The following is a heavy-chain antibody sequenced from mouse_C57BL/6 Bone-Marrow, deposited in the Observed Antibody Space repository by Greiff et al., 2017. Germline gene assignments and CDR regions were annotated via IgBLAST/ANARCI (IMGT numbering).Heavy chain of an antibody. D-gene: IGHD2-5*01. J-gene: IGHJ3*01. CDR2: IDPENGDT. V-gene: IGHV14-4*01. CDR3: TREYSNFAWFAY. Sequence: VQLQQSGAELVRPGASVKLSCTASGFNIKDDYMHWVKQRPEQGLEWIGWIDPENGDTEYASKFQGKATITADTSSNTAYLQLSSLTSEDTAVYYCTREYSNFAWFAYWGQGTLVTVSA. CDR1: GFNIKDDY.